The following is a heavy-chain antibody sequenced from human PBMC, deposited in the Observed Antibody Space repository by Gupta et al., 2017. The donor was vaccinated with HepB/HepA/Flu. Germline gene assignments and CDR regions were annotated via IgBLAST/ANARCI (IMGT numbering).Heavy chain of an antibody. J-gene: IGHJ6*03. V-gene: IGHV3-23*01. CDR1: GFTISGTA. D-gene: IGHD3-3*02. Sequence: EVQLLESGGGLVQPGGSLRLPCAASGFTISGTAMSWVRQAPGKGLEWVSGIGSDFSAHYADSVRGRFTISRDNSKNTVYLQMNSLRAEDTAVYYCVKDLHFWSAMDVWGKGTTVTVSS. CDR2: IGSDFSA. CDR3: VKDLHFWSAMDV.